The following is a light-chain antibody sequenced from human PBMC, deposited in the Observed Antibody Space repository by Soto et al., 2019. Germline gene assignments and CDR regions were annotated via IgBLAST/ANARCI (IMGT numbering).Light chain of an antibody. Sequence: EIVLTQSPATLSLSPGDRATLSCGVSESVGSNYLAWYQQRPGLAPRLLIYDASTRATDIPARFSASGSGTDFTLTIRRLEPEDFAVYDCQVYDGSSITFGQGTRLEIK. CDR1: ESVGSNY. CDR3: QVYDGSSIT. CDR2: DAS. J-gene: IGKJ5*01. V-gene: IGKV3D-20*01.